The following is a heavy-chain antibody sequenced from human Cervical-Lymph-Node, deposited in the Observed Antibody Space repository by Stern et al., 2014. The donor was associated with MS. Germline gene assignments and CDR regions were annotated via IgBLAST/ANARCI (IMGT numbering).Heavy chain of an antibody. D-gene: IGHD6-13*01. V-gene: IGHV1-69*01. CDR1: GGTFSNFP. CDR2: IFPDFGTP. J-gene: IGHJ5*02. Sequence: QVQLVESGAEVAKPASSLKLSCTASGGTFSNFPSSWVRRAPGQGLAWMGGIFPDFGTPTYDQEFRGRVTITADVSTSTVYMELSSLRSDDTAVYYCALSSETSDRWYSLGYDLWGQGTLVTVSS. CDR3: ALSSETSDRWYSLGYDL.